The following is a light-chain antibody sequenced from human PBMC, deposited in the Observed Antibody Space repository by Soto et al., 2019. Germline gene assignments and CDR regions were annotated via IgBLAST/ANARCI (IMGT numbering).Light chain of an antibody. Sequence: EIVMTQSPATLSVSPGERATLSCRASQSVNTNLAWYQQKPGQAPRILIYAASTRATAIPARFSGSGSGTEFTLTISSLQSEDFAVYYCLQYNDWPRTFGGGTKVEIK. V-gene: IGKV3-15*01. CDR2: AAS. J-gene: IGKJ4*01. CDR1: QSVNTN. CDR3: LQYNDWPRT.